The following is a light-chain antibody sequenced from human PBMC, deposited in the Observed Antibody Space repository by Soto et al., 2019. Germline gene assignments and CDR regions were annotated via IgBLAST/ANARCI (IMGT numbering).Light chain of an antibody. V-gene: IGKV1D-12*01. CDR2: AAS. Sequence: DIQMTQSPSSVSASVWDRVSISFRASQDLSSWLAWYQQKPGKAPKLLIYAASSLQSGVPSRFSGSGSGTDFTLTIRSLQPEDFATYYCQQPISFPITFGQGTRLEIK. J-gene: IGKJ5*01. CDR3: QQPISFPIT. CDR1: QDLSSW.